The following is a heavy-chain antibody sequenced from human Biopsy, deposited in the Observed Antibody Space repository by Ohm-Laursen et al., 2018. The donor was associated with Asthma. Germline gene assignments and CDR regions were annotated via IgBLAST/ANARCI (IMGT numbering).Heavy chain of an antibody. J-gene: IGHJ6*02. Sequence: ASVKVSCKTSGYTFNSAGITWVRQAPGQGLEWMGWISVYNGNTKVAQKLQDRVTMITDTPTSTAYMELRSLRSDDTAVYFCARTVDYSHYYGIDVWGQGTTVTVS. V-gene: IGHV1-18*01. CDR2: ISVYNGNT. CDR3: ARTVDYSHYYGIDV. CDR1: GYTFNSAG. D-gene: IGHD4-23*01.